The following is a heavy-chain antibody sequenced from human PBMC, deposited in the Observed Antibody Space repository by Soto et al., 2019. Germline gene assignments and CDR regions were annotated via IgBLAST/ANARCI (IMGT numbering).Heavy chain of an antibody. J-gene: IGHJ6*02. D-gene: IGHD3-22*01. Sequence: GGSLRLSCAASGFTFSSYGMHWVRQAPGKGLEWVAVISYDGSNKYYADSVKGRFTISRDNSTSTAYMELRSLRSDDTAIYYCVKDRDSNSWPSRDVWGPGTTVTVSS. V-gene: IGHV3-30*18. CDR2: ISYDGSNK. CDR3: VKDRDSNSWPSRDV. CDR1: GFTFSSYG.